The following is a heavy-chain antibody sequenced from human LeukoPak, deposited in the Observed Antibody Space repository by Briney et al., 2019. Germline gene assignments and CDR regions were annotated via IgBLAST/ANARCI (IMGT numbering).Heavy chain of an antibody. D-gene: IGHD6-6*01. Sequence: SETLSLTCAVYGGSFSGYYWSWIRQPPGKGLEWIGEINHSGSTNYNPSLKSRVTISVDTSKNQFSLKLSSVTAADTAAYYCARHPSSSDYWGQGTLVTVSS. CDR3: ARHPSSSDY. CDR1: GGSFSGYY. J-gene: IGHJ4*02. CDR2: INHSGST. V-gene: IGHV4-34*01.